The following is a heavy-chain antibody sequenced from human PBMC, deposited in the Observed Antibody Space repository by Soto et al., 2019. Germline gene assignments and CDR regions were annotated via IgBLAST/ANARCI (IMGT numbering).Heavy chain of an antibody. CDR2: IKYDGAEK. CDR1: GFTFSDYW. D-gene: IGHD3-10*01. V-gene: IGHV3-7*05. Sequence: GGALRLFCAASGFTFSDYWMNWVRQAPGKGLEWVASIKYDGAEKTYVDSVKGRFTISRDNPKNSVYLQMASLRAEDTAVYYCARDGVAPGLYFDHWGQGT. J-gene: IGHJ4*02. CDR3: ARDGVAPGLYFDH.